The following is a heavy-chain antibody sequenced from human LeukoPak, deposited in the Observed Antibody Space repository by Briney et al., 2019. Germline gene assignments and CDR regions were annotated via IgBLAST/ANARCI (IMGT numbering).Heavy chain of an antibody. J-gene: IGHJ3*02. CDR1: GFTFSSYW. CDR3: AKDISSRYSSSWYLAFDI. CDR2: IKQDGSEK. D-gene: IGHD6-13*01. Sequence: GGSLRLSCAASGFTFSSYWMSWVRQAPGKGLEWVVNIKQDGSEKYYVDSVKGRFTISRDNAKNSLYLQMNSLRAEDMALYYCAKDISSRYSSSWYLAFDIWGQGTMVTVSS. V-gene: IGHV3-7*03.